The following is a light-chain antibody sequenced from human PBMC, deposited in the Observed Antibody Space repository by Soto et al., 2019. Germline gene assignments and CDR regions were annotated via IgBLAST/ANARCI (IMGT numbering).Light chain of an antibody. J-gene: IGLJ2*01. CDR3: SSHVGNIDIV. Sequence: QSALAQPPSASGSPGQSITLSCTGTNSDVGTYDYVSWYRQYPGKAPTLLLYEVTKRPSGVPDRFSGSKSGNTASLTVSGLQPEDEAVYYCSSHVGNIDIVFGVGTKLTVL. CDR1: NSDVGTYDY. CDR2: EVT. V-gene: IGLV2-8*01.